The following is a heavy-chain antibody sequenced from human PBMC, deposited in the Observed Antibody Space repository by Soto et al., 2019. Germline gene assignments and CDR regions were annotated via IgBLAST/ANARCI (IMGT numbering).Heavy chain of an antibody. D-gene: IGHD1-1*01. V-gene: IGHV3-74*01. CDR2: INDYGTTI. Sequence: CGSLRLSCAAAGFNHGCYWMHWVRQAPGKGLVWVARINDYGTTINYAESVEGRFTISRDDAKSEVYLQMNNLRADDTAVYYCARGGLEPFDYWDQGALVTVSS. CDR3: ARGGLEPFDY. CDR1: GFNHGCYW. J-gene: IGHJ4*02.